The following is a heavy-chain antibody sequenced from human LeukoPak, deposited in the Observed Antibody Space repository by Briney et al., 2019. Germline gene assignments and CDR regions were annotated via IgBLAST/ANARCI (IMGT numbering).Heavy chain of an antibody. V-gene: IGHV3-30*03. CDR1: GFTFSSYS. J-gene: IGHJ6*02. CDR2: ISYDGSNK. CDR3: ARDGAVCSSTSCYTYPPDV. D-gene: IGHD2-2*02. Sequence: GGSLRLSCAASGFTFSSYSMNWVRQAPGKGLEWVAVISYDGSNKYYADSVKGRFTISRDNSKNTLYLQMNSLRAEDTAVYYCARDGAVCSSTSCYTYPPDVWGQGTTVTVSS.